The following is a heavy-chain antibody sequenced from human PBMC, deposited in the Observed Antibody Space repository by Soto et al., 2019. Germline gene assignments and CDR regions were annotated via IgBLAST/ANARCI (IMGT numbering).Heavy chain of an antibody. CDR1: GYTFTSYA. CDR2: INAGNGNT. V-gene: IGHV1-3*01. D-gene: IGHD3-10*01. J-gene: IGHJ5*02. CDR3: ARDPPYYGSGSNWFDP. Sequence: GASVKVSCKASGYTFTSYAMHWVRQAPGQRLEWMGWINAGNGNTKYSQKFQGRVTITRDTSASTAYMELSSLRSEDTAVYYCARDPPYYGSGSNWFDPWGQGTLVTVSS.